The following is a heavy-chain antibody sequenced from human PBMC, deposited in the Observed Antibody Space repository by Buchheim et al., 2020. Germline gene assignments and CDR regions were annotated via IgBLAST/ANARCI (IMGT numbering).Heavy chain of an antibody. CDR1: GFTFKNYA. Sequence: VQLLESGGGLVQPGGSLRLSCAASGFTFKNYAMSWVRQAPGKGLEWVAVISYDGSNKYYADSVKGRFTISRDNSKNTLYLQMNSLRAEDTAVYYCAKEGRGDYYGSGSTFDYWGQGTL. CDR2: ISYDGSNK. D-gene: IGHD3-10*01. J-gene: IGHJ4*02. CDR3: AKEGRGDYYGSGSTFDY. V-gene: IGHV3-30*18.